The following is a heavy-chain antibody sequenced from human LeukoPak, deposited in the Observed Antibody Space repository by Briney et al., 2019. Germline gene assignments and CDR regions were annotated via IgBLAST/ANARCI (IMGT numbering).Heavy chain of an antibody. CDR3: ATSAWSPHYYYMGV. CDR2: IYSGGST. Sequence: GGSLRLSCAASGFTVSSNYMSWVRQAPGKGLEWVSVIYSGGSTYCADSVKGRFTISRDNSKNTLYLQMNTLRAEDTAVYYCATSAWSPHYYYMGVWGKGTTVTVSS. J-gene: IGHJ6*03. D-gene: IGHD6-19*01. V-gene: IGHV3-53*01. CDR1: GFTVSSNY.